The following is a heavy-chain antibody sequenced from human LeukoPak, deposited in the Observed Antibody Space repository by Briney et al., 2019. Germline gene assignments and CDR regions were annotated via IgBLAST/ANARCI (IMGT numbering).Heavy chain of an antibody. J-gene: IGHJ6*02. CDR1: GFTFSSYG. Sequence: PGGSLRLSCAASGFTFSSYGMHWVRQAPGKGLEWAAVISYDGSNKYYADSVKGRFTISRDNSKNTLYLQMNSLRAEDTAVYYCAKDRTGYYYGMDVWGQGTTVTVSS. CDR3: AKDRTGYYYGMDV. D-gene: IGHD6-6*01. V-gene: IGHV3-30*18. CDR2: ISYDGSNK.